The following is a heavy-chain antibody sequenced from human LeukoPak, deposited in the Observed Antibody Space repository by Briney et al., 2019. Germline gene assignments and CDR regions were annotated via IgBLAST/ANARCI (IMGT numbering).Heavy chain of an antibody. Sequence: RASVKVSCKASGYTFRNYAMHWVRQAPGQRLEWMGWINTGNGNAKYPQKLQDRVTITRDTSASTVYMELSSLRSEDTAVYYCARVLLGSVSPTFDYWGQGTLVTVSS. V-gene: IGHV1-3*04. J-gene: IGHJ4*02. CDR2: INTGNGNA. CDR1: GYTFRNYA. D-gene: IGHD3-10*01. CDR3: ARVLLGSVSPTFDY.